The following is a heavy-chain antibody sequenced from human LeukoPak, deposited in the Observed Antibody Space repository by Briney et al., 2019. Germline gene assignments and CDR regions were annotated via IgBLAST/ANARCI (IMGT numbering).Heavy chain of an antibody. D-gene: IGHD1-26*01. CDR1: GGSISSGSYY. V-gene: IGHV4-61*02. J-gene: IGHJ5*02. CDR2: IYTSGST. CDR3: ARDEWGWFDP. Sequence: SQTLSLTCTVSGGSISSGSYYWSWIRQPAGKGLEWIGRIYTSGSTNYNPSLKSRVTISVDMSKNQFSLKLSSVTAADTAVYYCARDEWGWFDPWGQGTLVTVSS.